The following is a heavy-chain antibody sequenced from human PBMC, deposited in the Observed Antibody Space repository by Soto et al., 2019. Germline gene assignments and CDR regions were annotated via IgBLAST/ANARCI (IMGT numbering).Heavy chain of an antibody. V-gene: IGHV3-23*01. CDR3: AKVPGYYYDIGGYSPDC. CDR1: GFTFSGYA. Sequence: GGSLRLSCAASGFTFSGYAMSWVRQAPGKGLEWVSAISGVADRTYYADSVKGRFTISRDNSKSTLYLQMNTLRAEDTAIYYCAKVPGYYYDIGGYSPDCWGQGTLVTVSS. CDR2: ISGVADRT. J-gene: IGHJ4*02. D-gene: IGHD3-22*01.